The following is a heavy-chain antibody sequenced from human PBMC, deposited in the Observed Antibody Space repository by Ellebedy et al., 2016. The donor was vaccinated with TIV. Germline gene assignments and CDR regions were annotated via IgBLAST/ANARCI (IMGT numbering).Heavy chain of an antibody. CDR1: GDFMSNGGYY. CDR2: IYWSGRS. CDR3: AKKLDS. J-gene: IGHJ5*01. V-gene: IGHV4-31*03. Sequence: MPSETLSLTCTVSGDFMSNGGYYWSWIRQHPGKGLEWVGYIYWSGRSLYNPSLKSRLTISVDKSWNQFSLTLTSATAADTGVYYCAKKLDSWGRGTLVTVSS.